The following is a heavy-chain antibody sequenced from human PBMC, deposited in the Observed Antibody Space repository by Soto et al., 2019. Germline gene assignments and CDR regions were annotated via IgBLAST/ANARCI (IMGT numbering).Heavy chain of an antibody. Sequence: QLLESGPGLVKPSETLSLSCTVTGDSMTISDFLWGWVRQPPGKGLVWIGGICYSGLANYNTSLVSRATMSVDTPRNQFFLNVTAVSAADTAVYYCGSPVYAHWAFDIWGQGKLVTVSS. CDR2: ICYSGLA. CDR1: GDSMTISDFL. D-gene: IGHD2-2*01. CDR3: GSPVYAHWAFDI. J-gene: IGHJ3*02. V-gene: IGHV4-39*01.